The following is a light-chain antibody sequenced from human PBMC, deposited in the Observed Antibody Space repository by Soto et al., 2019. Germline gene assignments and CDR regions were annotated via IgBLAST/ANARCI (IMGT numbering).Light chain of an antibody. J-gene: IGKJ2*01. CDR3: QQYNNWPPT. Sequence: EIVMTQSPATLSVSPGERATLSCRASQSVSSNLAWYQQKPGQAPRLLIYGASTRATGIPARFSGSGSGTEFTLTISGLQSEDFAVYYCQQYNNWPPTFGQGTQLEIK. CDR2: GAS. V-gene: IGKV3-15*01. CDR1: QSVSSN.